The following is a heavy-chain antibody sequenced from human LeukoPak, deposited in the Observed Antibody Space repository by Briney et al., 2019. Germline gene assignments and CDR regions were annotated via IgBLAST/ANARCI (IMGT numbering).Heavy chain of an antibody. CDR3: ARTSASEYSSGWYAKVFDY. CDR1: GFTVSSNY. V-gene: IGHV3-66*01. J-gene: IGHJ4*02. D-gene: IGHD6-19*01. CDR2: IYSGGST. Sequence: GGSLRLSCAASGFTVSSNYMSWVRQAPGKGLEWVSVIYSGGSTYYADSVKGRFTISRDNSKNTLYLQMNSLRAEDTAVYYCARTSASEYSSGWYAKVFDYWGQGTLVTVSS.